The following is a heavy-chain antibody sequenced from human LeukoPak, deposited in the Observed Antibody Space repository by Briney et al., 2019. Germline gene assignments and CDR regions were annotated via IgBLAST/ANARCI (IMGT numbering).Heavy chain of an antibody. CDR3: AREGGIAAAGASDY. CDR1: GYTFTGYY. J-gene: IGHJ4*02. CDR2: INPNSGGT. Sequence: ASVKVSCKAPGYTFTGYYMHWVRQAPGQGLEWMGWINPNSGGTNYAQKFQGRVTMTRDTSISTAYMELSRLRSDDTAVYYCAREGGIAAAGASDYWGQGTLVTVSS. D-gene: IGHD6-13*01. V-gene: IGHV1-2*02.